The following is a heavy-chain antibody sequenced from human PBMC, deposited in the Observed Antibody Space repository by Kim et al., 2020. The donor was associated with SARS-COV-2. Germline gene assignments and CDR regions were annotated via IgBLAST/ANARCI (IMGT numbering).Heavy chain of an antibody. CDR1: GFTFSNAW. CDR2: IKSKTDGGTT. J-gene: IGHJ4*02. V-gene: IGHV3-15*01. D-gene: IGHD3-10*01. Sequence: GGSLRLSCAASGFTFSNAWMSWVRQAPGKGLEWVGRIKSKTDGGTTDYAAPVKGRFTISRDDSKNTLYLQMNSLKTEDTAVYYCTTLSRPTYYYGSGSYSIRGDFDYWGQGTLVTVSS. CDR3: TTLSRPTYYYGSGSYSIRGDFDY.